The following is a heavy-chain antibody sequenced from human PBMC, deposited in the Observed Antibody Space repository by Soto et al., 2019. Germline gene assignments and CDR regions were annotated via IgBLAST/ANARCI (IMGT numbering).Heavy chain of an antibody. CDR1: GYSFTIYW. V-gene: IGHV5-51*01. CDR2: IYPGDSDT. Sequence: PGDSLKISGKGSGYSFTIYWIGWVRQMPGKGLEWMGIIYPGDSDTRYSPSSQGQVTISADKSISTAYLQWSSLTASDTAMHYCARLSHYSGSGSYYTGPYYYGMDVWGHRTTVPVSS. CDR3: ARLSHYSGSGSYYTGPYYYGMDV. D-gene: IGHD3-10*01. J-gene: IGHJ6*02.